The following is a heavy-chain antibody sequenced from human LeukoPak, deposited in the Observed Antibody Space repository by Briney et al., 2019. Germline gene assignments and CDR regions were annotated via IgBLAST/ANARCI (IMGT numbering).Heavy chain of an antibody. CDR1: GYTFTNYH. D-gene: IGHD4/OR15-4a*01. V-gene: IGHV1-46*01. J-gene: IGHJ3*02. Sequence: ASVKVPCKASGYTFTNYHLHWVRQAPGQGLEWMGIINPSGGSTSYAQKFQDRVTMTRDTSTSTVYMELTRLRSEDTAVYYCARATWYGGNPSGAFDIWGQGTMVTVSS. CDR2: INPSGGST. CDR3: ARATWYGGNPSGAFDI.